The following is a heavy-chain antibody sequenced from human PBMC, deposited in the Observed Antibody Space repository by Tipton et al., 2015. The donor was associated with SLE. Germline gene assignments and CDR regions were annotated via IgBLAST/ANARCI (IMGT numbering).Heavy chain of an antibody. Sequence: SLRLSCAVYGGSFSGYYWSWVRQAPGKGLEWVANIKQDGSEKYYVDSVKGRFTISRDNAKNSLYLQMNSLRAEDTAVYYCASSSIAANWGQGTLVTVSS. CDR2: IKQDGSEK. CDR3: ASSSIAAN. D-gene: IGHD6-6*01. J-gene: IGHJ4*02. V-gene: IGHV3-7*03. CDR1: GGSFSGYY.